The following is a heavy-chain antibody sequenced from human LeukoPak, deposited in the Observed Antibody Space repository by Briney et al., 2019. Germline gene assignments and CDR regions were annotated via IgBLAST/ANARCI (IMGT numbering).Heavy chain of an antibody. CDR3: ARHNDIVVVVAASDDAFDI. D-gene: IGHD2-15*01. J-gene: IGHJ3*02. CDR1: GGSISSSSYY. V-gene: IGHV4-39*01. CDR2: IYYSGST. Sequence: PSKTLSLTCTVSGGSISSSSYYWGWIRQPPGKGLEWIGSIYYSGSTYYNPSLKSRVTISVDTSKNQFSLKLSSVTAADTAVYYCARHNDIVVVVAASDDAFDIWGQGTMVTVSS.